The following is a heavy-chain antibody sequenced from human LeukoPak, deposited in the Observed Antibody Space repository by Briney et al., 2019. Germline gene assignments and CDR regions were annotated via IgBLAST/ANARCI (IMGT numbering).Heavy chain of an antibody. V-gene: IGHV1-8*03. J-gene: IGHJ5*02. CDR2: MNPNSGNT. CDR3: ARDQDIVATSGTGEFWFDP. CDR1: GYTFTSYD. D-gene: IGHD5-12*01. Sequence: ASVKVSCKASGYTFTSYDINWVRQATGQGLEWMGWMNPNSGNTGYAQKFQGRVTITRNTSISTAYMELSSLRSEDTAVYYCARDQDIVATSGTGEFWFDPWGQGTLVTVSS.